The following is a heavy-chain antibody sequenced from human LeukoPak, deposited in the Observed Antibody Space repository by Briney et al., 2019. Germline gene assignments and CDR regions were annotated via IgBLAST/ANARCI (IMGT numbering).Heavy chain of an antibody. Sequence: GRSLRLSCAASGFTFSSYAMHWVCQAPGKELEWVAVISYDGSNKYYADSVKGRFTISRDNSKNTLYLQMNSLRAEDTAVYYCARDRSGYFDYWGQGTLVTVSS. J-gene: IGHJ4*02. V-gene: IGHV3-30*04. CDR2: ISYDGSNK. CDR1: GFTFSSYA. CDR3: ARDRSGYFDY.